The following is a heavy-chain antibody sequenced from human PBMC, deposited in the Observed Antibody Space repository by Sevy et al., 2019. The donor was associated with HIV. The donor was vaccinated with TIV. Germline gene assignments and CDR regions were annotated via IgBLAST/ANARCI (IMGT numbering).Heavy chain of an antibody. CDR3: ARGENDDEFFQY. V-gene: IGHV3-30*04. CDR1: GFIFSNFA. J-gene: IGHJ1*01. Sequence: GGSLRLSCTVSGFIFSNFAMHWVRQAPGEGLEWVAVTSYDGSHKYYADSVKVRFTVSRDNYRSILSLEMSSLRRDDTAVYYCARGENDDEFFQYWGQGTLVTVSS. CDR2: TSYDGSHK. D-gene: IGHD1-26*01.